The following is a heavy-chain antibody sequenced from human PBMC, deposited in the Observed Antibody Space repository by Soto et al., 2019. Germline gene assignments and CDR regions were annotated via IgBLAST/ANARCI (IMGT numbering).Heavy chain of an antibody. D-gene: IGHD2-8*02. V-gene: IGHV4-30-4*01. CDR3: ARDKITGLFDY. J-gene: IGHJ4*02. CDR2: IFDSGTT. CDR1: GGSITSDYSC. Sequence: TSETLSLTCTVSGGSITSDYSCWSWIRQPPGEGLEWIGHIFDSGTTYTNPSLRSQVAISLDTSKNHFSLTLSSVTAADTAVYYCARDKITGLFDYWGQGTLVTVSS.